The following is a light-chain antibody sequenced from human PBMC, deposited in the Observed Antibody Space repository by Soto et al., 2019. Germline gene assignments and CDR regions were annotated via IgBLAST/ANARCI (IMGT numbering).Light chain of an antibody. V-gene: IGLV2-14*01. J-gene: IGLJ1*01. CDR2: EVS. CDR3: GSYRSSSTPYV. Sequence: QSALTQPASASGSPGQSITISCTGTSSDVGGYNYVSWYQHHPGKAPKLVIYEVSNRPSGFSDRFSASKSGNTASLTISGLQPEDEADYYCGSYRSSSTPYVFGTGTKVTVL. CDR1: SSDVGGYNY.